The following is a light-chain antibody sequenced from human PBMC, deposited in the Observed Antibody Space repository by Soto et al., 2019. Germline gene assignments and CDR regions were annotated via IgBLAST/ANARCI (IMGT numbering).Light chain of an antibody. V-gene: IGKV3-20*01. Sequence: EIVLTQSPGTLPLSPGERATLSCRASQSVSSSYLAWYQQKPGQAPRLLIYGASSRATGIPDRFSGSGSGTDFTLTISRLEPEDFAVYYCQQYGSSPPSFTFGPGTKVDIK. CDR1: QSVSSSY. CDR2: GAS. J-gene: IGKJ3*01. CDR3: QQYGSSPPSFT.